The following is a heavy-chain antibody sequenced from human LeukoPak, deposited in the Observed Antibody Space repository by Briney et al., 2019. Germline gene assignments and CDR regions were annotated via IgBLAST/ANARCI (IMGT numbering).Heavy chain of an antibody. V-gene: IGHV1-18*01. Sequence: ASVKVSCKASGYTFTSYGISWVRQAPGQGLEWMGWISAYNGNTNYAQKLQGRVTMTTDTSTSTAYMELRSLRSDDTAVYYCARANRGVRGVMVFSFFDYWGQGTLVTVSS. D-gene: IGHD3-10*01. CDR2: ISAYNGNT. CDR1: GYTFTSYG. J-gene: IGHJ4*02. CDR3: ARANRGVRGVMVFSFFDY.